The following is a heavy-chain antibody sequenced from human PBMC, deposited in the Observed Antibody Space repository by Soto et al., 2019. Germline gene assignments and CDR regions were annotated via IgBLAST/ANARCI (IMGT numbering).Heavy chain of an antibody. J-gene: IGHJ3*02. CDR1: GYSFTSYW. CDR3: ARHIAARPHAFDI. D-gene: IGHD6-6*01. V-gene: IGHV5-10-1*01. CDR2: IDPSDSYT. Sequence: GESLKISCKGSGYSFTSYWISWVRQMPGKGLEWMGRIDPSDSYTNYSPSFQGHVTISADKSISTAYLQWSSLKASDTAMYYCARHIAARPHAFDIWGQGTMVTVSS.